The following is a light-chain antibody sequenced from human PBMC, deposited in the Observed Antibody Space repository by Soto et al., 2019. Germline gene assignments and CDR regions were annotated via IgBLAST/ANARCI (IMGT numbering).Light chain of an antibody. Sequence: DIQITQVPSTLSSSVGDRVTISCLASQTISSWLAWYQQKPGKAPKLLIYESSSLKSGVPSRFSGSGSGTEFTLTISSLQPEDFATYSGQQQSSYPLTFGGGTKV. CDR2: ESS. V-gene: IGKV1-5*03. CDR1: QTISSW. J-gene: IGKJ4*01. CDR3: QQQSSYPLT.